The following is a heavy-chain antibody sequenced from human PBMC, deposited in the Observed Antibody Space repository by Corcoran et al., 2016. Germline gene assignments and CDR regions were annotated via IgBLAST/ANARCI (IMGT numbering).Heavy chain of an antibody. CDR2: IWYDGSNK. Sequence: QVQLVESGGGVVQPGRSLRLSCAASGFTFSSYGMHWVRQAPGKGLEWVAVIWYDGSNKYYADSVKGRFTISRDNSKNTLYLQMNSLRAEDTAVYYCARRYYDVWSGYFYYYGMDVWGQGTTVTVSS. D-gene: IGHD3-3*01. J-gene: IGHJ6*02. CDR1: GFTFSSYG. V-gene: IGHV3-33*01. CDR3: ARRYYDVWSGYFYYYGMDV.